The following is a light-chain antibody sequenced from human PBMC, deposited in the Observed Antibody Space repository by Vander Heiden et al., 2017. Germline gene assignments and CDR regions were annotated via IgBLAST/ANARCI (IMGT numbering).Light chain of an antibody. V-gene: IGLV1-40*01. CDR3: QSYDSSLSGVV. CDR1: SSNIGAGYD. Sequence: QSVLTQPPSVSGAPGQRVTISCTGSSSNIGAGYDVHWYQQLPGTAPKLLIYGNSNRPSGVPDRFSGCKSGTSASLAITGLQAEDEADYYCQSYDSSLSGVVFGGGTKLTVL. CDR2: GNS. J-gene: IGLJ2*01.